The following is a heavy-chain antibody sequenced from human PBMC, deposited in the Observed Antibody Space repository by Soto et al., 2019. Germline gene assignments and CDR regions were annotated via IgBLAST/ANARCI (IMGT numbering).Heavy chain of an antibody. V-gene: IGHV3-30*18. Sequence: PGGSLRLSCAASGFTFSSYGMHWVRQAPGKGLEWVAVISYDGSNQYYADSVNGRFTISRDNSKNTLYLQMNSLRAEDTAVYYCAKGVVLGRYFDWLGYYYGMDVWGQGTTVTVSS. CDR3: AKGVVLGRYFDWLGYYYGMDV. D-gene: IGHD3-9*01. J-gene: IGHJ6*02. CDR2: ISYDGSNQ. CDR1: GFTFSSYG.